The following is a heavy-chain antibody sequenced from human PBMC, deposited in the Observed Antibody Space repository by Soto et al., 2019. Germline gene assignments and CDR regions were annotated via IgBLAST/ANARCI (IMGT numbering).Heavy chain of an antibody. V-gene: IGHV3-7*03. CDR3: AKDRNQLLYGWFDP. CDR1: GFTFSSYW. D-gene: IGHD2-2*02. J-gene: IGHJ5*02. CDR2: IKQDGSEK. Sequence: GGSLRISCAASGFTFSSYWMSWVRQAPGKWLEWVANIKQDGSEKYYVDSVKGRFTISRDNAKNSLYLQMNSLRAEDTAVYYCAKDRNQLLYGWFDPWGQGP.